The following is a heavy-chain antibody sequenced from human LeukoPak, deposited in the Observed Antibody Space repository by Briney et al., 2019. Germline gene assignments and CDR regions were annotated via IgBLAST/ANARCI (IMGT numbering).Heavy chain of an antibody. V-gene: IGHV3-23*01. CDR1: GFTFSTYA. J-gene: IGHJ4*02. D-gene: IGHD4/OR15-4a*01. Sequence: PGGSLRLSCAASGFTFSTYAMSWIRQAPGKGLEWVSAISSGGGNTDYADSVKGRFTISRDNSKNTLYLQMNSLRAEDTAVYYCARRAGAYSHPYDYWGQGTLVTVSS. CDR2: ISSGGGNT. CDR3: ARRAGAYSHPYDY.